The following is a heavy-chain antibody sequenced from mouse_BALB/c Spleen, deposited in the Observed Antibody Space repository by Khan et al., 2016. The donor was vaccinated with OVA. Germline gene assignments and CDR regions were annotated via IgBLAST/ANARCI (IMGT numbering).Heavy chain of an antibody. J-gene: IGHJ2*02. CDR3: ARVYRGDFDY. V-gene: IGHV3-2*02. Sequence: EVQLQESGPGLVKPSQSLSLTCTVTGYSITSDYAWNWIRQFPGNKLEWMGFISYSGNTKYNPSLKSRFSITRDTSKNQFFLQLSSMTTEDTATYYCARVYRGDFDYWGQGTSLTVSS. D-gene: IGHD2-14*01. CDR1: GYSITSDYA. CDR2: ISYSGNT.